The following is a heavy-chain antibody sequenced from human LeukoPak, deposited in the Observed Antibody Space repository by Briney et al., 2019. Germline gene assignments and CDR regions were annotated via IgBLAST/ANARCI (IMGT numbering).Heavy chain of an antibody. CDR2: TRNKANSYTT. V-gene: IGHV3-72*01. CDR1: GFTFSDHY. D-gene: IGHD6-6*01. J-gene: IGHJ4*02. CDR3: ASSGSSIAARVFDY. Sequence: GGSLRLSCAASGFTFSDHYMDWVRQAPGKGLEWVGRTRNKANSYTTEYAASVKGRFTISRDDSKNSLYLQMNSLKTEDTAVYYCASSGSSIAARVFDYWGREPWSPSPQ.